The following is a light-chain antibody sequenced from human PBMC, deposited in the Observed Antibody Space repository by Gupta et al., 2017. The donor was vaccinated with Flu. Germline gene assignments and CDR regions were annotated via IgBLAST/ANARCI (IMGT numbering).Light chain of an antibody. CDR3: CSYAGAYTYV. J-gene: IGLJ1*01. Sequence: SVTISCTGTSDDVGGYNYLSWYQQYPGKAPKLMLFDVNKRPSGVPDRFSGSKSGNTASLTISGLQTEDEADYYCCSYAGAYTYVFGTGTKVTVL. V-gene: IGLV2-11*03. CDR1: SDDVGGYNY. CDR2: DVN.